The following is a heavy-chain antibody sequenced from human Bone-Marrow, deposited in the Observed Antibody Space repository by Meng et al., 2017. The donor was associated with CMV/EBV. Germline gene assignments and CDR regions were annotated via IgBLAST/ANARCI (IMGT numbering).Heavy chain of an antibody. CDR1: GGSISSSSYY. V-gene: IGHV4-39*07. J-gene: IGHJ4*02. Sequence: QLQESGPGLVKPSETLSLPCTVSGGSISSSSYYWGWIRQPPGKGLEWIGSIYYSGSTYYNPSLKSRVTISVDTSKNQFSLKLSSVTAADTAVYYCARVIGSLVDELPWYFDYWGQGTLVTASS. D-gene: IGHD3-10*01. CDR3: ARVIGSLVDELPWYFDY. CDR2: IYYSGST.